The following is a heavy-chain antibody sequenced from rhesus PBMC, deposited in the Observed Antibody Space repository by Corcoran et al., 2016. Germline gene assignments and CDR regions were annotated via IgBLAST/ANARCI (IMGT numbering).Heavy chain of an antibody. CDR3: TREESPSAFDF. V-gene: IGHV3S16*01. D-gene: IGHD2-15*01. J-gene: IGHJ3*01. CDR1: VFTSSSYG. Sequence: EVQLVESGGGLVQPGGSLRLSCAASVFTSSSYGMSWVCQSPGKGLEWVSSISSASSYIYYADSVKGRFTSSRDNAKNSLSLQMNSLRAEDTAVYYCTREESPSAFDFWDQGLRVTVSS. CDR2: ISSASSYI.